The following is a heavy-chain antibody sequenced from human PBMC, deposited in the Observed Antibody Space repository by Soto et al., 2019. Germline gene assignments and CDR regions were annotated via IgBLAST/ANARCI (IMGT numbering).Heavy chain of an antibody. CDR2: INPNSGRT. V-gene: IGHV1-2*06. J-gene: IGHJ6*02. D-gene: IGHD6-13*01. CDR3: ARSLLDEYSSSWRSAYYGMDV. Sequence: QVQLVQSGAEVKKPGASVKVSCKASGFTFSAYYIYWVRQAPGQGLEWIGRINPNSGRTNNAQRFQGRVTMTRHTSTSTVYMELSALSPDDTAVYYCARSLLDEYSSSWRSAYYGMDVWGQGTTVTVSS. CDR1: GFTFSAYY.